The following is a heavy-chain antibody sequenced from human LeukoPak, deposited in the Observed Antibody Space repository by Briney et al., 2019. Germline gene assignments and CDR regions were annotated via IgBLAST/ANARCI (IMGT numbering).Heavy chain of an antibody. CDR1: GGSFSGYY. J-gene: IGHJ5*02. CDR3: ARVLLWFGESWGWFDP. V-gene: IGHV4-34*01. D-gene: IGHD3-10*01. Sequence: SETLSLTCAVYGGSFSGYYWSWIRQPPGKGLDWIGEINHSGSTNYNPSLKSRVTISVDTSKNQFSLKLSSVTAADTAVYYCARVLLWFGESWGWFDPWGQGTLVTVSS. CDR2: INHSGST.